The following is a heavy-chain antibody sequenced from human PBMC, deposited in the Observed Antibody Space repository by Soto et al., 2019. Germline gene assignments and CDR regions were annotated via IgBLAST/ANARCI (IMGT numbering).Heavy chain of an antibody. CDR1: GDSIRSYY. J-gene: IGHJ6*02. CDR2: IYYSGST. CDR3: ARDLRGAGTSGYYGTDV. D-gene: IGHD6-19*01. V-gene: IGHV4-59*01. Sequence: SETLSLTCSVSGDSIRSYYWSWIRQPPGKGLEWIGYIYYSGSTTYSPSLKSRVTISVDRSKNQFSLELTSATAADTAVYYCARDLRGAGTSGYYGTDVWGQGTTVTVSS.